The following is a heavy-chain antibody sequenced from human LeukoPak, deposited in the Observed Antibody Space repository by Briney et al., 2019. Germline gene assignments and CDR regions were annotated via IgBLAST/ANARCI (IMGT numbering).Heavy chain of an antibody. J-gene: IGHJ5*01. CDR3: AREGGRQWLVSGALDS. Sequence: SETLSLTCTVSDDXVSSSRYYWTWIRQPPGKRLEWIGYIYHGSATYNPSLESRVTLSMDTSKNQYSLKMTSVTAADTAVYYCAREGGRQWLVSGALDSWGQGTLVTVSS. D-gene: IGHD6-19*01. V-gene: IGHV4-61*01. CDR1: DDXVSSSRYY. CDR2: IYHGSA.